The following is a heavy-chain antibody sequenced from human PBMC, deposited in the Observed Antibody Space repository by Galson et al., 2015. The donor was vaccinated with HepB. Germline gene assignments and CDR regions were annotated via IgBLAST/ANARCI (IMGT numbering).Heavy chain of an antibody. CDR1: GFTVSSNY. Sequence: SLRLSCAASGFTVSSNYMSWVRQAPGKGLEWVSVIYSGGSTYYADSVKGRFTISRDNSKNTLYLQMNSLRAEDTAVYYCARDRSSGTYPYYYYGMDVWGQGTTVTVSS. J-gene: IGHJ6*02. CDR3: ARDRSSGTYPYYYYGMDV. D-gene: IGHD3-10*01. V-gene: IGHV3-53*01. CDR2: IYSGGST.